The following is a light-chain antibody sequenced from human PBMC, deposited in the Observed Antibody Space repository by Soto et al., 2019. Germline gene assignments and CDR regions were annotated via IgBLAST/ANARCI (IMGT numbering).Light chain of an antibody. CDR3: QQRSNWPRP. V-gene: IGKV3-11*01. CDR1: QSVSSY. Sequence: IVLTQSPGTLSLSPGERATLSCRAGQSVSSYLAWYQQKPGQAPRLLIYDASNRATGIPARFSGSGSGTDFTLTTSSLEPEDFAVYYCQQRSNWPRPFGQGTTVDIX. J-gene: IGKJ2*01. CDR2: DAS.